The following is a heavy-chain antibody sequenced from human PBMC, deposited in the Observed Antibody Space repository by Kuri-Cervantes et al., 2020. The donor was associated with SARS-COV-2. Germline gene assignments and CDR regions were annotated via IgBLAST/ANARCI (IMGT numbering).Heavy chain of an antibody. J-gene: IGHJ4*02. CDR2: ISAYNGNT. CDR3: ARATTYYDFWSGYSFDY. Sequence: ASVKVSCKASGYTFTSYGISWVRQAPGQGLEWMGWISAYNGNTNYAQKLQGRVTMTTDTSTSTAYMELRSLRSDDTAVYYCARATTYYDFWSGYSFDYWGQGTLVTVSS. V-gene: IGHV1-18*01. D-gene: IGHD3-3*01. CDR1: GYTFTSYG.